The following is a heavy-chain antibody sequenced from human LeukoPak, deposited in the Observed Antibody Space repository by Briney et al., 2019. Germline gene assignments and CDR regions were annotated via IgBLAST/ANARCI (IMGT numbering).Heavy chain of an antibody. V-gene: IGHV4-59*12. Sequence: PSETLSLTCTVSGGSISGYYWSWIRQPPGKGLEGIGYIHYSGSTKYNPPLNSRVTISVDTSENQFSLKLSSVTAADTAVYYCAKYGGSPSNYFDYWGQGTLVTVSS. CDR2: IHYSGST. CDR1: GGSISGYY. D-gene: IGHD1-26*01. CDR3: AKYGGSPSNYFDY. J-gene: IGHJ4*02.